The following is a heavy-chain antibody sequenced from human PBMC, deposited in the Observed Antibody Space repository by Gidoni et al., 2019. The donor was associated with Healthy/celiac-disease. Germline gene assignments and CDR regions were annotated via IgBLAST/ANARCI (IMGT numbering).Heavy chain of an antibody. J-gene: IGHJ6*02. V-gene: IGHV3-53*01. CDR2: IYSGGST. CDR3: AGVSPTIFGVVIKSYYYYGMDV. CDR1: GFTVSRNY. D-gene: IGHD3-3*01. Sequence: EVQLVESGGGLIQPGGSLRLSCAASGFTVSRNYMSWVRQAPGKGLEWGSVIYSGGSTYYADSVKGRFTISRDNSKNTLYLQMNSLRAEDTAVYYCAGVSPTIFGVVIKSYYYYGMDVWGQGTTVTVSS.